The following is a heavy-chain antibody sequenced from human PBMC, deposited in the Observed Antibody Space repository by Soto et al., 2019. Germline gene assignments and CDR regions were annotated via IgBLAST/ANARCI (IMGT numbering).Heavy chain of an antibody. V-gene: IGHV3-30*03. Sequence: PGGSLRLSCVASGFTFSTYGMHWVRQAPGKGLEWVAVISSAGTNKYYADSVKGRLTISRDNSKNTLYLQMNSLRAEDTAVYYCARDLGYCSGGSCYSGYYYYGMDVWGQGTTVTVSS. CDR2: ISSAGTNK. CDR3: ARDLGYCSGGSCYSGYYYYGMDV. D-gene: IGHD2-15*01. CDR1: GFTFSTYG. J-gene: IGHJ6*02.